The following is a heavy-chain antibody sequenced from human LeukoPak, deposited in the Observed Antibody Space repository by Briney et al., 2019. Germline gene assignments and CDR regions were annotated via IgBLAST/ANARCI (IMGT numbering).Heavy chain of an antibody. Sequence: GGSLRLSCAASGFTFSNYWMNWVRQAPGKGLEWVASIGQDGSENYYVDSVKGRFTISRDNAKNSLYLQMSSLRVEDTAVYYCARGGGWYFDYWGQGALITASS. V-gene: IGHV3-7*01. CDR3: ARGGGWYFDY. D-gene: IGHD6-19*01. J-gene: IGHJ4*02. CDR1: GFTFSNYW. CDR2: IGQDGSEN.